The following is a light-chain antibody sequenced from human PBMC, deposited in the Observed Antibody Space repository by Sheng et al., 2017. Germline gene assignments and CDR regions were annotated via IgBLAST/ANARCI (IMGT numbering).Light chain of an antibody. CDR3: QTWGTGIRV. Sequence: PVLTQSPSASASLGASVKLTCTLSSGHSTYAIAWHQQQPEKGPRYLMNVNSNGTHSKGDGIPDRFSGSSSGAERFLTISSLQPEDEADYYCQTWGTGIRVFGIGTKVTVL. J-gene: IGLJ1*01. V-gene: IGLV4-69*01. CDR2: VNSNGTH. CDR1: SGHSTYA.